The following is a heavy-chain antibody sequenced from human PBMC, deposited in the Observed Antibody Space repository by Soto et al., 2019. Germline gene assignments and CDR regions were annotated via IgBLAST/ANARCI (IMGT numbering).Heavy chain of an antibody. CDR1: GFTFGDYA. J-gene: IGHJ6*02. CDR2: IRRKAYGGTT. D-gene: IGHD3-22*01. V-gene: IGHV3-49*04. CDR3: YRDESSGDYYGMDV. Sequence: GGSLRLSCTASGFTFGDYAMSWVRQAPGKGLEWVGFIRRKAYGGTTEYAESVKGRFNISRDDSKSIAYLLMNSLKTEDTAVYYCYRDESSGDYYGMDVWGQGTTVTVSS.